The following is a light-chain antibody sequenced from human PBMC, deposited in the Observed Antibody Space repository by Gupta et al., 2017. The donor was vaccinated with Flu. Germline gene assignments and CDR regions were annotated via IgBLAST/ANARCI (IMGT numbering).Light chain of an antibody. Sequence: CGGNNIGSKSVHWYQQKPGQAPVLVVYDDRDRPSGIPERFSGSNSGNTATLTITRVEAGDEADYYCQVWDNSAWVFGGGTKLTVL. V-gene: IGLV3-21*02. J-gene: IGLJ3*02. CDR3: QVWDNSAWV. CDR2: DDR. CDR1: NIGSKS.